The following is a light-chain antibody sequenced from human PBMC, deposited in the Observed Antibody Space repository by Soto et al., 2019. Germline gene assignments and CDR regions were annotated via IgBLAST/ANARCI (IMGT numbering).Light chain of an antibody. Sequence: EVVMTQSPATLSVSPGERATLSCRASQSVNANLAWYQQKPGQAPRLLIHGASNRATGIPARFSGSGFGTEFFLTICSLQSEDFAVYYCQQYNTWLWTFGQGTKVEI. CDR3: QQYNTWLWT. J-gene: IGKJ1*01. V-gene: IGKV3-15*01. CDR1: QSVNAN. CDR2: GAS.